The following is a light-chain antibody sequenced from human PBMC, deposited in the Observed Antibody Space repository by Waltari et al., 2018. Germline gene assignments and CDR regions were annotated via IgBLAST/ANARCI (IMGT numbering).Light chain of an antibody. CDR3: QQYNSYPYT. Sequence: DIQMTQSPSVLPASVGGSVSTTCRASQPISAWLAWFQQKPGEAPRLIIYKATNLQSGAPPRFSGWGSGTDFTLTITSLQPDDFATYYCQQYNSYPYTFGQGTKLEIK. J-gene: IGKJ2*01. CDR2: KAT. V-gene: IGKV1-5*03. CDR1: QPISAW.